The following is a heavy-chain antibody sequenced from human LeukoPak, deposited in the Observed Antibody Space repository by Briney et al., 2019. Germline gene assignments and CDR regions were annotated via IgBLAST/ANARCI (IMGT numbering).Heavy chain of an antibody. D-gene: IGHD3-10*01. CDR2: VSTSGSNI. V-gene: IGHV3-11*04. J-gene: IGHJ4*02. CDR3: ARAYGSRSYWFDY. Sequence: GGSLRLSCAASGFTFSDYYMSWIRQAPGKGLEWISYVSTSGSNIHYADSVKGRFTISRDNAENSVYLQMNRLRDEDTAIYYCARAYGSRSYWFDYWGQGTLVTVSS. CDR1: GFTFSDYY.